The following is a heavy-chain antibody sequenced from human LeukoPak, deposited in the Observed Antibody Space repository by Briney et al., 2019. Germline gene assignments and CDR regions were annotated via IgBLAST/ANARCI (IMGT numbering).Heavy chain of an antibody. CDR2: INHSGST. V-gene: IGHV4-34*01. Sequence: SETLSPTCAVYGGSFSGYYWGWIRQPPGKGLEWIGEINHSGSTNYNPSLKSRVTISVDTSKNQFSLKLSSVTAADTAVYYCARASYDYVWGSYRSNFDYWGQGTLVTVSS. CDR3: ARASYDYVWGSYRSNFDY. CDR1: GGSFSGYY. J-gene: IGHJ4*02. D-gene: IGHD3-16*02.